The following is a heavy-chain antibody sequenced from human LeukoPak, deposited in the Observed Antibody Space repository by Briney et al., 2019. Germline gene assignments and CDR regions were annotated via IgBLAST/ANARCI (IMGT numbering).Heavy chain of an antibody. CDR2: IKEDGSAK. CDR1: GFIFSSYW. CDR3: VMDMDV. V-gene: IGHV3-7*05. Sequence: PGGSLRLSCAASGFIFSSYWMNWVRQAPGKGLEWVANIKEDGSAKYYVDSVKGRFTISRDNAKNSLYLQMNSMRAEDTAVYYCVMDMDVWGQGTTVTVSS. J-gene: IGHJ6*02.